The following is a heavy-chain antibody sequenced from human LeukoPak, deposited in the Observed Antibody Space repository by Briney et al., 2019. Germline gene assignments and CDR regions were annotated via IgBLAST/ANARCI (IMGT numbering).Heavy chain of an antibody. D-gene: IGHD2-2*01. Sequence: SETLSLTCAVYGGSFSGYYWSWIRQPPGKGLEWIGEINHSGSTNYNPSLKSRVTISVDTSKNQFSLKLSSVTAADTAVYYCARRRRYWCSSTSCYGSYFDYWGQGTLVTVSS. CDR3: ARRRRYWCSSTSCYGSYFDY. J-gene: IGHJ4*02. V-gene: IGHV4-34*01. CDR2: INHSGST. CDR1: GGSFSGYY.